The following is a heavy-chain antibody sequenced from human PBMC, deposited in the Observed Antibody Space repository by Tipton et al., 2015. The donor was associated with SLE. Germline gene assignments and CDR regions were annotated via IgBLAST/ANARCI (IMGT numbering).Heavy chain of an antibody. CDR1: GYSISSSYY. Sequence: TLSLTCAVSGYSISSSYYWGWIRQPPGKGLEWIGSIYYSGSTYYNPSLKSRVTISVDTSKNQFSLKLSSVTAADTAVYYCARDDPTGDAFDIWGQGTMVTVSS. CDR2: IYYSGST. D-gene: IGHD4-17*01. V-gene: IGHV4-38-2*02. J-gene: IGHJ3*02. CDR3: ARDDPTGDAFDI.